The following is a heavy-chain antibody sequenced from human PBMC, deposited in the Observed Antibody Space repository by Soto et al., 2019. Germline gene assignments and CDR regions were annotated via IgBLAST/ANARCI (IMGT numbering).Heavy chain of an antibody. D-gene: IGHD3-16*01. CDR1: GGPFGSSA. Sequence: QVQLVQSGADVKKPGSSVKVSCKTSGGPFGSSAISWVRQAPAQGLEWMGEIIPVFDKANYAQNFQGRLTITADEPTGXVXMXXXXXXSEXXAVYFCARLRRDWGDXFXXXGLGTFVT. J-gene: IGHJ3*01. V-gene: IGHV1-69*01. CDR2: IIPVFDKA. CDR3: ARLRRDWGDXFXX.